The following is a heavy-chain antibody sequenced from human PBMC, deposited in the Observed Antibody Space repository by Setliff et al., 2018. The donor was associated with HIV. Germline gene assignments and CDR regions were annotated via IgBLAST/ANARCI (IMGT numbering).Heavy chain of an antibody. CDR3: ARLRMQLWPQIYYMDV. D-gene: IGHD5-18*01. J-gene: IGHJ6*03. CDR1: GGYISGSSHY. CDR2: ISYSENI. V-gene: IGHV4-39*01. Sequence: SETLSLTCTVSGGYISGSSHYWGWIRQPPGKGLEWIGSISYSENIYYNPSLKSRVTISADTSKKQFSLKLSSVTAADTAVYYCARLRMQLWPQIYYMDVWGKGTTVTVS.